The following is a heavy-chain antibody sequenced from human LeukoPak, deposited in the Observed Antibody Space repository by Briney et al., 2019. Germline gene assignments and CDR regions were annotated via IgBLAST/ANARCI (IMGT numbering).Heavy chain of an antibody. CDR1: GFTFSNYG. CDR3: ARVSILNLGELSEAFDI. J-gene: IGHJ3*02. D-gene: IGHD3-16*02. V-gene: IGHV3-7*05. Sequence: GGSLRLSCAASGFTFSNYGMHWVRQAPGKGLEWVANIKQDGSEKYFVDSVKGRFTISRDNAKNSLYLQMNSLRAEDTAVYFCARVSILNLGELSEAFDIWGQGTMVTVSS. CDR2: IKQDGSEK.